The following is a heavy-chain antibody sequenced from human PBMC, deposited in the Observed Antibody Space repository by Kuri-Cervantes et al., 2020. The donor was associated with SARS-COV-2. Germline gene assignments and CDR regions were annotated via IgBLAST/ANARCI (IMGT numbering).Heavy chain of an antibody. V-gene: IGHV1-69*10. CDR2: IIPIFGIA. CDR3: ARDRYPYYDILTGAYYYYYGMDV. D-gene: IGHD3-9*01. J-gene: IGHJ6*02. Sequence: SVKVSCKAPGGTFSSYAISWVRQAPGQGLEWMGGIIPIFGIANYAQKFQGRVTITADKSTSTAYMELSSLRSEDTAVYYCARDRYPYYDILTGAYYYYYGMDVWGQGTTVTVSS. CDR1: GGTFSSYA.